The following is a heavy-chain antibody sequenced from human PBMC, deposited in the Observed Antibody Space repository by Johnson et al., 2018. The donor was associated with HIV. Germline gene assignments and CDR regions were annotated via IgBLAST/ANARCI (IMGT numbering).Heavy chain of an antibody. CDR3: AKGQTGYSSSWDSGGAFDI. CDR1: GFTFSTYA. J-gene: IGHJ3*02. V-gene: IGHV3-64*01. Sequence: VQLVESGGGLVKPGGSLRLSCAASGFTFSTYAMHWVRQAPGKGLEYVSAISSNGGSTYYANSVKGRFTISRDNSKNTLYLQMGSLRAEDTAVYYCAKGQTGYSSSWDSGGAFDIWGQGTMVTVSS. D-gene: IGHD6-13*01. CDR2: ISSNGGST.